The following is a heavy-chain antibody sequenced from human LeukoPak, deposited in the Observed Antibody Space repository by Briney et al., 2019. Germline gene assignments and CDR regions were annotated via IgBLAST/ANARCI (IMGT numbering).Heavy chain of an antibody. J-gene: IGHJ4*02. CDR3: ARGPVGATTFDY. CDR2: IYYSGST. Sequence: SETLSLTCTVSGDSISSYYWSWIRQSPGKALEWIGYIYYSGSTNYNPSLKSRVTISVDTSKSQFSLKLSSVTAADTAVYYCARGPVGATTFDYWGQGTLVTVSS. CDR1: GDSISSYY. V-gene: IGHV4-59*01. D-gene: IGHD1-26*01.